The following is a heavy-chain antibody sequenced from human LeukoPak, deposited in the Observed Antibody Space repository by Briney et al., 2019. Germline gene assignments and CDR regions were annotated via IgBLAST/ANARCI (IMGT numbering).Heavy chain of an antibody. CDR1: GYTFTGYY. V-gene: IGHV1-8*02. Sequence: ASVKVSCKASGYTFTGYYMHWVRQAPGQGLEWMGWMNPNSGNTGYAQKFQGRVTMTRNTSISTAYMELSSLRSEDTAVYYCARTTIFGVVITYYYGMDVWGQGTTVTVSS. D-gene: IGHD3-3*01. J-gene: IGHJ6*02. CDR3: ARTTIFGVVITYYYGMDV. CDR2: MNPNSGNT.